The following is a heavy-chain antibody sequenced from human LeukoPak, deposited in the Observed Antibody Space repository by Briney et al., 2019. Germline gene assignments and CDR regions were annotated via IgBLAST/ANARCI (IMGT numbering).Heavy chain of an antibody. V-gene: IGHV3-30*18. CDR2: ISYDGSNK. D-gene: IGHD6-13*01. CDR1: GFTFSSYG. CDR3: AKDTQYSSSWLYYFDH. J-gene: IGHJ4*02. Sequence: PGGSLRLSCAASGFTFSSYGMHWVRQAPGKGLEWVAVISYDGSNKYYADSVKGRFTISRDNSKNTLYLQMNSLRAEDTAVYYCAKDTQYSSSWLYYFDHWGQGTLVTVSS.